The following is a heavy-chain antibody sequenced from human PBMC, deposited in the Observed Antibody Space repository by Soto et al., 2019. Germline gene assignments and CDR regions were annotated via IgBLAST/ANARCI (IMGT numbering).Heavy chain of an antibody. CDR3: ARDRDAVAEPPLYYVDY. J-gene: IGHJ4*02. CDR2: IKQDGSEK. V-gene: IGHV3-7*05. D-gene: IGHD6-19*01. Sequence: EVQLVESGGGLVQPGWSLRLSCAASGFTFSSYWMSWVRQAPGKGLEWVANIKQDGSEKYYVDSVKGRFTISRDNAKNSLYLQMNSLRAEDTAVYYCARDRDAVAEPPLYYVDYWGQGTLVNVSS. CDR1: GFTFSSYW.